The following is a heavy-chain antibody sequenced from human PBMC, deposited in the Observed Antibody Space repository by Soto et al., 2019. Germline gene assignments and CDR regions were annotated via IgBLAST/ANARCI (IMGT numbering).Heavy chain of an antibody. CDR3: ARGRYYYGSGYYYYYMNV. CDR2: MNPNSGNT. V-gene: IGHV1-8*01. D-gene: IGHD3-10*01. J-gene: IGHJ6*03. CDR1: GYTFTSYD. Sequence: ASVKVSCKASGYTFTSYDINWVRQATGQGLEWMGWMNPNSGNTGYSQKFQGRVTITRNTSISTAYMELSSLRSEDTAVYYCARGRYYYGSGYYYYYMNVWGKGTTVTVSS.